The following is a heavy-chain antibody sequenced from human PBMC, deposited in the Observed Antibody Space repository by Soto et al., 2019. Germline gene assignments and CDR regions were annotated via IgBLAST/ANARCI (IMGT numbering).Heavy chain of an antibody. V-gene: IGHV4-59*08. CDR1: GGSISSYY. CDR2: IYYSGST. CDR3: ASAYCSGGSCYHAAFDI. J-gene: IGHJ3*02. Sequence: SETLSLTCTVSGGSISSYYWSWIRQPPGKGLEWIGYIYYSGSTNYNPSLKSRVTISVDTSKNQSSLKLSSVTAADTAVYYCASAYCSGGSCYHAAFDIWGQGTMVTVSS. D-gene: IGHD2-15*01.